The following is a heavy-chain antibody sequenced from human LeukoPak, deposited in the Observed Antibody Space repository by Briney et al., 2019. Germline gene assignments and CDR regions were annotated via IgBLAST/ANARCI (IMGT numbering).Heavy chain of an antibody. D-gene: IGHD3-10*01. CDR1: GGSISSSSYY. CDR3: ARQPGRIWFGDRIGAFDI. CDR2: IYYSGST. J-gene: IGHJ3*02. Sequence: SETLSLTCTVSGGSISSSSYYWGWIRQHPGKGLEWIGSIYYSGSTYYNPSLKSRVTISVDTSKNQFSLKLSSVTAADTAVYYCARQPGRIWFGDRIGAFDIWGQGTMVTVSS. V-gene: IGHV4-39*01.